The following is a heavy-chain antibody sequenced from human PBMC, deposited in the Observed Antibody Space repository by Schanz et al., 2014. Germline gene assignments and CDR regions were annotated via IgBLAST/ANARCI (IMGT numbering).Heavy chain of an antibody. CDR2: ITYDGSNT. CDR3: ARGEGGYCSGGSCYEWFDP. Sequence: EVQLVESGGGLVKPGGSLRLSCAASGFTFSNTWMSWVRQPPGKGLEWVAIITYDGSNTYHADSVKGRFTISRENAKNSLYLQMNSLRAGDTAVYYCARGEGGYCSGGSCYEWFDPWGQGTLVTVSS. J-gene: IGHJ5*02. D-gene: IGHD2-15*01. CDR1: GFTFSNTW. V-gene: IGHV3-7*01.